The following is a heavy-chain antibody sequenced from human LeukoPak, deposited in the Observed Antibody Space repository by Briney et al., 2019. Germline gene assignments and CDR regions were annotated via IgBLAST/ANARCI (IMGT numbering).Heavy chain of an antibody. J-gene: IGHJ3*02. CDR3: ARAEDCSGGSCYPDTLGAFDI. D-gene: IGHD2-15*01. CDR2: IYYTGST. CDR1: GGSISSYY. V-gene: IGHV4-59*01. Sequence: SETLSLTCTVSGGSISSYYWSWIRQPPGKGMEWIGYIYYTGSTNYNPSLKSRVTISVDTSKNQFSLKLSSVTAADTAVYYCARAEDCSGGSCYPDTLGAFDIWGQGTMVTVSS.